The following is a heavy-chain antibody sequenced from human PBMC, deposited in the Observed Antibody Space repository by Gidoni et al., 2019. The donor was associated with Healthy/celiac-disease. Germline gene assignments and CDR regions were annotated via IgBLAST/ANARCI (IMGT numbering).Heavy chain of an antibody. CDR2: ISGSGGST. J-gene: IGHJ4*02. CDR1: ASTFSSYA. V-gene: IGHV3-23*01. CDR3: AKGRSVTRFDY. Sequence: EVQLLESGGGCVQPGGSLRLSCPYPASTFSSYAMSWVRQAPGKGLEWVSAISGSGGSTYYADSVKGRFTISRDNSKNTLYLQMNSLRAEDTAVYYCAKGRSVTRFDYWSQGTLVTVSS. D-gene: IGHD3-10*01.